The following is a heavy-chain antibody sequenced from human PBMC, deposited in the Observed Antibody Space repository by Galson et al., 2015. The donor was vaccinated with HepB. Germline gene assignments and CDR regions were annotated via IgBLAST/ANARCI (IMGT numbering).Heavy chain of an antibody. J-gene: IGHJ2*01. CDR1: GYTLTELS. Sequence: SVKVSCKVSGYTLTELSMHWVRQAPGEGLEWMGGFDPEDGETIYAQKFQGRVTMTEDTSTDTAYMELSSLRSEDTAVYYCATACSSTSCYPSYWYFDLWGRGTLVTVSS. V-gene: IGHV1-24*01. D-gene: IGHD2-2*01. CDR2: FDPEDGET. CDR3: ATACSSTSCYPSYWYFDL.